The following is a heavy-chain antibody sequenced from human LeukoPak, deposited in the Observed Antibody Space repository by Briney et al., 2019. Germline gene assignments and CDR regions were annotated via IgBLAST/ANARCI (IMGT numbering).Heavy chain of an antibody. Sequence: GASVKVSCKASGYTFTSYDINWVRQATGQGLEWMGWMNPNSGNTGYAQKFQGRVTMTRNTSISTAYMELSSLRSEDTAVYYCAREVGGPFKYYYYYGIDVWGQGTTVTVSS. CDR3: AREVGGPFKYYYYYGIDV. D-gene: IGHD2-15*01. J-gene: IGHJ6*02. CDR2: MNPNSGNT. CDR1: GYTFTSYD. V-gene: IGHV1-8*01.